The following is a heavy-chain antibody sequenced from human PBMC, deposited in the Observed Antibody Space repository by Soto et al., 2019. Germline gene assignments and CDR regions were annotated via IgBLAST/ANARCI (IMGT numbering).Heavy chain of an antibody. CDR1: GYSFTSYW. V-gene: IGHV5-51*01. J-gene: IGHJ6*02. D-gene: IGHD6-13*01. CDR3: ARTSAAGKYYYGMDV. CDR2: IYPGDSDT. Sequence: PGESLKSSCKGSGYSFTSYWIGWVRQMPGKGLEWMGIIYPGDSDTRYSPSFQGQVTISADKSISTAYLQWSSLKASDTAMYYCARTSAAGKYYYGMDVWGQGTTVTVSS.